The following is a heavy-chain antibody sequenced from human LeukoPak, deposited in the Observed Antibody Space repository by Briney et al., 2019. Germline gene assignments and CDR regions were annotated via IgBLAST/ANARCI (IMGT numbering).Heavy chain of an antibody. CDR3: AREYSSSSAGYYFDY. CDR1: GFTFSSYG. V-gene: IGHV3-33*01. J-gene: IGHJ4*02. D-gene: IGHD6-6*01. Sequence: PGGSLRLSCAASGFTFSSYGMHWVRQAPGKGLEWVAVIWYDGSNKYYADSVKGRFTISRDNSKNTLYLQMSSLRAEDTAVYYCAREYSSSSAGYYFDYWGQGTLVTVSS. CDR2: IWYDGSNK.